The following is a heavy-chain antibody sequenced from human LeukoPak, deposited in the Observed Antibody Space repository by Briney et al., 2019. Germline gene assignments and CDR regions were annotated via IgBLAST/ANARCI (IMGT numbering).Heavy chain of an antibody. CDR2: ISYDGSNK. CDR1: GFTFSSYG. CDR3: AKDSDYGGNVGY. D-gene: IGHD4-23*01. V-gene: IGHV3-30*18. Sequence: PGGSLRLSCAASGFTFSSYGMHWDRQAPGKGLEWVAVISYDGSNKYYADSVKGRFTISRDNSKNTLYLQMNSLRAEDTAVYYCAKDSDYGGNVGYWGQGTLVTVSS. J-gene: IGHJ4*02.